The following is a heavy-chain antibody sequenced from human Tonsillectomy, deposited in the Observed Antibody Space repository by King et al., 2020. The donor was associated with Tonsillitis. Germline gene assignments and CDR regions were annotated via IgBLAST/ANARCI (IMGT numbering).Heavy chain of an antibody. CDR3: AKDMGLAARLYAFDV. CDR1: GFIFDDYA. Sequence: QLVQSGGGLVQPGRSLRLSCAASGFIFDDYAMQWVRQAPGKGLEWVSGISWNSGSRAYADSVKGRFTISRDNAKNSLYLQMNSLRAEDTAFYYCAKDMGLAARLYAFDVWGQGTMVTVSS. CDR2: ISWNSGSR. J-gene: IGHJ3*01. V-gene: IGHV3-9*01. D-gene: IGHD6-6*01.